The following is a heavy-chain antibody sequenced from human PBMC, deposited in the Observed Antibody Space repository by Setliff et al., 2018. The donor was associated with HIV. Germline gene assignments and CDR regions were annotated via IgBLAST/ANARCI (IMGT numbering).Heavy chain of an antibody. CDR3: VTVRTISGFKCLDS. CDR1: GFTFNNAW. CDR2: IKSKTDGGTT. J-gene: IGHJ5*01. Sequence: PGGSLRLSCAASGFTFNNAWMNWVRQAPGKGLEWIGRIKSKTDGGTTDYAAPVKGRFSISRDDSKKTLYLQMDSLKTEDTAMYYCVTVRTISGFKCLDSWGQGTLVTVSS. V-gene: IGHV3-15*01.